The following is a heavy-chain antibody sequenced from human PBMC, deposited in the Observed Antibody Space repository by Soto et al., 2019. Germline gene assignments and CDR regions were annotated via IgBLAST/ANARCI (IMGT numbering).Heavy chain of an antibody. CDR1: TGSSDSFY. Sequence: QVQLQVSGPGLVKPSATLSLSCTVSTGSSDSFYWSWIRQPPGKGLEWIGYFFYTGSTNHNPSLKGRGTISLDMCSSQFSLSLTSVTAADTAMYYCSRSRDGYNLNPIDQWGQGLLVTVSS. CDR3: SRSRDGYNLNPIDQ. J-gene: IGHJ4*02. V-gene: IGHV4-59*01. CDR2: FFYTGST. D-gene: IGHD5-12*01.